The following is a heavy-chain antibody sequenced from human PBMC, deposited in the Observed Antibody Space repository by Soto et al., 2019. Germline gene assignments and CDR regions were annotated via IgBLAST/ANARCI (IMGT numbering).Heavy chain of an antibody. CDR3: ARDVVRSTAVDS. J-gene: IGHJ4*02. CDR2: IIPIFTRT. V-gene: IGHV1-69*01. D-gene: IGHD4-17*01. CDR1: GGTFSTSS. Sequence: QLQLVQSGTEVKEPGSSVKVSCKASGGTFSTSSFVWVRQGPGQGLEWMGGIIPIFTRTNFAEKFQGRVTFSADESTRTTYMELRSLTAEDTAIYYCARDVVRSTAVDSWGQGTLVTVSS.